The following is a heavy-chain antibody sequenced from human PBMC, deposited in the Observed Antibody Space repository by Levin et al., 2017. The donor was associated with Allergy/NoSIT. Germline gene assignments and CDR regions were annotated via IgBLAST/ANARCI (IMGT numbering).Heavy chain of an antibody. CDR1: GDSISTATYY. D-gene: IGHD7-27*01. J-gene: IGHJ2*01. CDR3: ARRSLNGDDWYFDL. CDR2: VHGSGST. V-gene: IGHV4-61*02. Sequence: SSETLSLTCTVSGDSISTATYYWSWFRQAAGKGLEWIGRVHGSGSTNYNPSLKSRVTISVDTSKNQFSLKLSSVTAADTAVYYCARRSLNGDDWYFDLWGRGTLVTVSS.